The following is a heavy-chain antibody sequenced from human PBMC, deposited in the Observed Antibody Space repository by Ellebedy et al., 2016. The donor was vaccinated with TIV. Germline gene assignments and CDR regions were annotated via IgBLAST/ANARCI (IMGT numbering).Heavy chain of an antibody. CDR3: ARQPYGGFDAFDI. V-gene: IGHV4-39*01. J-gene: IGHJ3*02. CDR2: IYYSGST. CDR1: GGSISSSSYY. Sequence: MPSETLSLTCTVSGGSISSSSYYWGWIRQPPGKGLEWIGIIYYSGSTNYNPSLKSRVTISVDTSKNQFSLKLSSVTAADTAVYYCARQPYGGFDAFDIWGQGTMVTVSS. D-gene: IGHD4/OR15-4a*01.